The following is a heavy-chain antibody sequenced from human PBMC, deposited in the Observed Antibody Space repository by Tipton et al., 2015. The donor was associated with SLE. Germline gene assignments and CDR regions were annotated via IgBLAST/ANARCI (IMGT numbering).Heavy chain of an antibody. CDR3: ARVETFMVVTPIYFFDH. V-gene: IGHV4-31*03. J-gene: IGHJ4*02. Sequence: TLSLTCTVSGGSISSAGYYWSWIRQHPGKGLEWIGYINNSGSTYYTPSLRSRVSMSVDMAKDQFSLKLSSVTAADSAMYYCARVETFMVVTPIYFFDHWGQGSLVTVSS. CDR1: GGSISSAGYY. CDR2: INNSGST. D-gene: IGHD4/OR15-4a*01.